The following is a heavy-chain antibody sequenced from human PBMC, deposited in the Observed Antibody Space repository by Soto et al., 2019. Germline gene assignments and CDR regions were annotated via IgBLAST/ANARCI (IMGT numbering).Heavy chain of an antibody. V-gene: IGHV3-23*01. CDR3: VRAVRQQSDVEGLDY. J-gene: IGHJ4*02. Sequence: QPGGSLRLSCVASGFMFMSYGMSWVRQAPGKGLEGVSTITASGLTTYYSDSVRGRFTISRDNYNNTLYLHLNSLRAEDTALYYCVRAVRQQSDVEGLDYWGQGTLVTVSS. D-gene: IGHD6-13*01. CDR1: GFMFMSYG. CDR2: ITASGLTT.